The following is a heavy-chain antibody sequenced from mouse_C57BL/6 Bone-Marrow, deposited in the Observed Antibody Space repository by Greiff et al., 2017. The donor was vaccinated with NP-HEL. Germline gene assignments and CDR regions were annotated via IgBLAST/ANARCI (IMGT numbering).Heavy chain of an antibody. D-gene: IGHD1-1*01. J-gene: IGHJ2*01. Sequence: DVQLVESGGGLVKPGGSLKLSCAASGFTFSSYAMSWVRQTPEKRLEWVATISDGGSYTYYPDNVKGRFTISRDNAKNNLYLQMSHLKSEDTAMYYCARASYYYGSSYEDWGQGTTLTVSS. CDR2: ISDGGSYT. V-gene: IGHV5-4*01. CDR3: ARASYYYGSSYED. CDR1: GFTFSSYA.